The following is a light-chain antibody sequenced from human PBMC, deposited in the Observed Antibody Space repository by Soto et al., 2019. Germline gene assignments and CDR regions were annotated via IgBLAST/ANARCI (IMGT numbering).Light chain of an antibody. Sequence: EIVLTQSPATLSLSPGERATLSCRASQSVSSYLAWYQHKPGQAPRLLIYDASNRATRIPARFSGSGSGTDFTLTISSLDPEDFAVYYCQQRSNWRLTFGGGTKVDIK. CDR2: DAS. CDR3: QQRSNWRLT. CDR1: QSVSSY. J-gene: IGKJ4*01. V-gene: IGKV3-11*01.